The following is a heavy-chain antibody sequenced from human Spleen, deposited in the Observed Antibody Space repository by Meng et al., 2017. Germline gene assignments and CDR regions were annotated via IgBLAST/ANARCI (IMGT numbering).Heavy chain of an antibody. CDR3: VRDENISLGKLFGDY. CDR2: IIPNSGDT. V-gene: IGHV1-2*06. Sequence: QLVQSGAEVKEPGASVKVSCKPSGYPFTAYYIHWVRQAPGQGLEWMGHIIPNSGDTLYAPKFQGRVSMTADTSIGTAYVELSGLRSDDTAIYYCVRDENISLGKLFGDYWGQGTLVTVSS. CDR1: GYPFTAYY. J-gene: IGHJ4*02. D-gene: IGHD2-21*01.